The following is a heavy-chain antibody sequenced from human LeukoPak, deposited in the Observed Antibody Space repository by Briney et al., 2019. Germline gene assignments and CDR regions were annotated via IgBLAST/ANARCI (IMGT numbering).Heavy chain of an antibody. CDR1: GFLFSSYW. CDR2: IKEDGSEK. Sequence: PGGSLRLSCAASGFLFSSYWMSWVRQAPGRGLEWVANIKEDGSEKYYVDSVKGRFTISRDNDKNSLYLKTNSLRAEDTAVYYCARRALRYCSSTSCPAQYYGVDVWGKGTTVTVSS. D-gene: IGHD2-2*01. V-gene: IGHV3-7*03. J-gene: IGHJ6*04. CDR3: ARRALRYCSSTSCPAQYYGVDV.